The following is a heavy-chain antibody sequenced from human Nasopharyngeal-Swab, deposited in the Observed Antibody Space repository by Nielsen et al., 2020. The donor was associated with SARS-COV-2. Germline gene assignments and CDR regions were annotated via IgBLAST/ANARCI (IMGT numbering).Heavy chain of an antibody. J-gene: IGHJ6*03. D-gene: IGHD2-2*01. CDR3: ARGSTVSSYYHYMDV. V-gene: IGHV3-66*01. CDR1: GFTVSSNY. CDR2: FYSGGTT. Sequence: GESLQISCVDSGFTVSSNYMHWVRQAPGEGLEWVSAFYSGGTTYYADSVKGRVTISRDNSNNTVYLQMNSLRAEDTAVYYCARGSTVSSYYHYMDVWGKGTTVTVSS.